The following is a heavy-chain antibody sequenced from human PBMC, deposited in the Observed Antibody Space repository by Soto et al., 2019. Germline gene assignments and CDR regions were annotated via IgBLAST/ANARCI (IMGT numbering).Heavy chain of an antibody. CDR2: SSSSGSTI. CDR1: GFTFSSYE. J-gene: IGHJ6*02. V-gene: IGHV3-48*03. D-gene: IGHD1-1*01. CDR3: ARSFAGKGYYYYGMDV. Sequence: VGSLRLSCAASGFTFSSYEMNWVRQAPGKGLEWVSYSSSSGSTIYYADSVKGRFTISRDNAKNSLYLQMNSLRAEDTAVYYCARSFAGKGYYYYGMDVWGQGTTVTVSS.